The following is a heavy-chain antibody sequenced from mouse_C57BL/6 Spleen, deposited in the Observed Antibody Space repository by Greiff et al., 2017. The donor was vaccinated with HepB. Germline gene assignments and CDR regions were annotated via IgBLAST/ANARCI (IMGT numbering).Heavy chain of an antibody. CDR3: ARDRGYYYGSSYYFDY. D-gene: IGHD1-1*01. V-gene: IGHV5-4*01. J-gene: IGHJ2*01. CDR2: ISDGGSYT. CDR1: GFTFSSYA. Sequence: EVKLVESGGGLVKPGGSLKLSCAASGFTFSSYAMSWVRQTPEKRLEWVATISDGGSYTYYPDNVKGRFTISRDNAKNNQYLQMSHLKSEDTAMYYCARDRGYYYGSSYYFDYWGQGTTLTVSS.